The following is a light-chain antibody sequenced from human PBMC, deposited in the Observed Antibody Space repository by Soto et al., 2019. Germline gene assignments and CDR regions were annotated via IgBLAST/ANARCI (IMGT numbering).Light chain of an antibody. CDR3: QQYGSSGT. CDR2: GAS. CDR1: QSVSSNY. Sequence: EIVLTQSPGTLSLSPGDSATLSCRASQSVSSNYLTWYQQKPGQAPRLLIYGASSRATGIPDRFSGSGSGTDFTLTISRLEPEDFVVYYCQQYGSSGTFGQGTKVDIK. V-gene: IGKV3-20*01. J-gene: IGKJ1*01.